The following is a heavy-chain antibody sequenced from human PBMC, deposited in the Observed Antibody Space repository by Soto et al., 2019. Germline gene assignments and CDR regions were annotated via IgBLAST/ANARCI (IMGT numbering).Heavy chain of an antibody. V-gene: IGHV3-30*18. D-gene: IGHD5-12*01. Sequence: HPGGTLRLSCAASGFTFSSYGMHWVRQAPGKGLEWVAVISYDGSNKYYADSVKGRFTISRDNSKNTLYLQMNSLRAEDTAVYYCAKDMGYNYYFDYWGQGTLVTVSS. CDR1: GFTFSSYG. CDR2: ISYDGSNK. J-gene: IGHJ4*02. CDR3: AKDMGYNYYFDY.